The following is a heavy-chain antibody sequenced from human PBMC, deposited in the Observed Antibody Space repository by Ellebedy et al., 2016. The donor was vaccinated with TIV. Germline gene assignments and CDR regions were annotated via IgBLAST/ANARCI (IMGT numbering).Heavy chain of an antibody. V-gene: IGHV4-38-2*02. Sequence: MPGGSLRLSCSVSGSSISSGYYWGWIRQPPGRGLEWIGSMFHSGSTYYSPSLKRRVTISVDTSKNQLSLRLSSVTAADTAVYYCARDGEGRWDYWGPGTLVTVSS. J-gene: IGHJ4*02. D-gene: IGHD4-23*01. CDR3: ARDGEGRWDY. CDR2: MFHSGST. CDR1: GSSISSGYY.